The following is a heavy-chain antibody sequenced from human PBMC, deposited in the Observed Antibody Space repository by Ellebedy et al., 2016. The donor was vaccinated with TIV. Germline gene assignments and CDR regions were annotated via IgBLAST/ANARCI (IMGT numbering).Heavy chain of an antibody. CDR1: GYNFIRYY. V-gene: IGHV1-46*01. D-gene: IGHD4-23*01. J-gene: IGHJ4*02. CDR3: ATLAGGNPPRREDY. Sequence: ASVKVSCKASGYNFIRYYIHWVRQAPGQGLEWMGIINPSDGGTNFAQKFQGRLTMTRDTSTSSVHIELSSLTSEDTAVYYCATLAGGNPPRREDYWGQGTLVTVSS. CDR2: INPSDGGT.